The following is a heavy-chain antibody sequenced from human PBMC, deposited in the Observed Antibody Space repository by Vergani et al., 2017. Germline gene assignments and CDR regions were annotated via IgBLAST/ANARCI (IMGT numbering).Heavy chain of an antibody. CDR1: GFPFTAHN. V-gene: IGHV1-69-2*01. Sequence: EVQLLHSGAEVKKPGATMKISCKVSGFPFTAHNMPWGKQAPGKGLGWMGLVDPEDGETIYAEKFKGRVTIAADTSTDTAHLELSSLRSEDTAVYYCATPQTVTTGGMEVWGQGTTVIVSS. D-gene: IGHD4-17*01. CDR3: ATPQTVTTGGMEV. J-gene: IGHJ6*02. CDR2: VDPEDGET.